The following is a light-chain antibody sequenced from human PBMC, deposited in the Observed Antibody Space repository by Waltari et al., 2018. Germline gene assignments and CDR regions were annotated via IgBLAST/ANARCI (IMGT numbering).Light chain of an antibody. Sequence: EIVLTQSPGPLSLSPGERATLPGRASQSVSRNYLAWFQQKLGQAPRRLIYGASSRPTGTPDRFSGSGSGTDVTLTISRLEPEDFAVDYCQEYDDSPPWTFGQGTKVEIK. J-gene: IGKJ1*01. CDR1: QSVSRNY. CDR3: QEYDDSPPWT. V-gene: IGKV3-20*01. CDR2: GAS.